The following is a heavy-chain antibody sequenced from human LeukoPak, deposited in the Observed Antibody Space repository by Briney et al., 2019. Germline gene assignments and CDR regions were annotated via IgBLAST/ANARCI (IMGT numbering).Heavy chain of an antibody. CDR3: ARLLDNDNSGDPDTFDV. CDR2: IYYTGRT. J-gene: IGHJ3*01. V-gene: IGHV4-59*11. CDR1: GGSISLHY. D-gene: IGHD3-22*01. Sequence: SETLSLTCGVSGGSISLHYWSWIRQPPGKALEWIGFIYYTGRTRYNPSLQSRVTISVGTCENKFSLKLTSVTAADTAVYYCARLLDNDNSGDPDTFDVWGQGTVVTVSS.